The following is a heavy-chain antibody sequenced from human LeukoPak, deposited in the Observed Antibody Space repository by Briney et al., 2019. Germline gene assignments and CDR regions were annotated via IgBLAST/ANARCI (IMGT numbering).Heavy chain of an antibody. Sequence: GXSLRLSCAASGFTFSSYSMNWVRQAPGKGLEWVSSISSSSTYIYYADSVKGRFTISRDNAKNSLYLQMNSLRAEDTAVYYCAKDLNTVTTAFFVHWGQGTLVTVSS. CDR3: AKDLNTVTTAFFVH. V-gene: IGHV3-21*06. CDR2: ISSSSTYI. J-gene: IGHJ4*02. D-gene: IGHD4-11*01. CDR1: GFTFSSYS.